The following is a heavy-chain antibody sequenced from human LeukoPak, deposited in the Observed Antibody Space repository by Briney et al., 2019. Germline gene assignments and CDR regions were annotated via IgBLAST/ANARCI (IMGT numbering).Heavy chain of an antibody. CDR1: GFTFSSYA. Sequence: GRSLRLSCAASGFTFSSYAVHWVRQAPGKGLEWVAVISYDGSNKYYADSVKGRFTISRDNSKNTLYLQMNSLRAEDTAVYYCARSDYGDYDDAFDIWGQGTMVTVSS. J-gene: IGHJ3*02. D-gene: IGHD4-17*01. CDR3: ARSDYGDYDDAFDI. CDR2: ISYDGSNK. V-gene: IGHV3-30*04.